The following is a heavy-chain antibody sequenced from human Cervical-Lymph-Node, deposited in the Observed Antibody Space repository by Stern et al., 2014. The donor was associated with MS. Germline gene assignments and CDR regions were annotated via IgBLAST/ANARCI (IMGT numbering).Heavy chain of an antibody. CDR1: GLTFSNFW. J-gene: IGHJ6*02. D-gene: IGHD6-6*01. Sequence: EVQLVESGGALVKPGGSLRLSCTASGLTFSNFWMPWVRQAPGQGLEWVGRIKSKTDGGTIAYAEPVKGRFTISRDDSKNTLYVEMNSLTTDDTAVYYCTTDRRNPYYAMDVWGQGTTVTVSS. CDR3: TTDRRNPYYAMDV. CDR2: IKSKTDGGTI. V-gene: IGHV3-15*02.